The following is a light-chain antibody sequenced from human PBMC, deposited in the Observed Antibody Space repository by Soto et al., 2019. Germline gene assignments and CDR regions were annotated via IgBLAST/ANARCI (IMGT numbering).Light chain of an antibody. J-gene: IGKJ1*01. CDR2: GAS. CDR3: QQYDQWWT. Sequence: EIVLTQSPGTLSLSPGERATLSCRASQSVSNNYLAWYQLKPGQAPRLLVYGASIRATGIPARFSGSGSGTEYSLTISSLQSEDFGVYFCQQYDQWWTFGQGTKVDI. V-gene: IGKV3-15*01. CDR1: QSVSNN.